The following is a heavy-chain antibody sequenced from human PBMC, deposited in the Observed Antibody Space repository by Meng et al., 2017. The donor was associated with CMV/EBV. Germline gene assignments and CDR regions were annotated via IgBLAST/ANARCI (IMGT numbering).Heavy chain of an antibody. D-gene: IGHD3-10*01. Sequence: ASVKVSCKASGYTFTGYYMHWVRQAPGQGLEWMGWINPNSGGTNYAQKFQGRVTMTRDTSISTAYMELSRLRSGDTAVYYCARVITIDDAFDIWGQGTMVTVSS. V-gene: IGHV1-2*02. J-gene: IGHJ3*02. CDR3: ARVITIDDAFDI. CDR2: INPNSGGT. CDR1: GYTFTGYY.